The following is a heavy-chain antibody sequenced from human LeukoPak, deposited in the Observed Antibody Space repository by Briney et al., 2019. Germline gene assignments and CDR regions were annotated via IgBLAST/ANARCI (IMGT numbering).Heavy chain of an antibody. CDR3: AKADYGSGRYYYYYMDV. Sequence: PGGSLRLSCAASGFTFSSYAMSWVRQAPGKGLEWVSAISGSGGSTYYADSVKGRFTISRDNSKNTLYLQMNSLRAEDTAVYYYAKADYGSGRYYYYYMDVWGKGTTVTISS. CDR1: GFTFSSYA. V-gene: IGHV3-23*01. CDR2: ISGSGGST. D-gene: IGHD3-10*01. J-gene: IGHJ6*03.